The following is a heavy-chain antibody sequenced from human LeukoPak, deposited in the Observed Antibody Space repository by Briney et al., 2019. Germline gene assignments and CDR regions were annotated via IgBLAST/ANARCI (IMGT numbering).Heavy chain of an antibody. CDR1: GGSISSYY. Sequence: PSETLSLTCTVSGGSISSYYWSWIRQPPGKGLEWVGYIYYSGSTNYNPPLKSRVTISVDTSKNQFSLKLSSVTAADTAVYYCAGDRYWGQGTLVTVSS. CDR2: IYYSGST. CDR3: AGDRY. V-gene: IGHV4-59*12. J-gene: IGHJ4*02.